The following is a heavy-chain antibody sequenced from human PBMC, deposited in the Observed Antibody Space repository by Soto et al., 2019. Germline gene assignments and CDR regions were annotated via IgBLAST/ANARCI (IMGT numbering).Heavy chain of an antibody. CDR3: ALDNCNGGSCYSGRWFDP. CDR2: IYFSEYTNSIP. CDR1: GGSISNYY. J-gene: IGHJ5*02. V-gene: IGHV4-59*01. D-gene: IGHD2-15*01. Sequence: QVQLQESGPGLVKPSETLSLSCTVSGGSISNYYWSWLRQPPGKGLEWIGYIYFSEYTNSIPNYTPSLKSRVTISVDTSKNQFSLKLNSVTATDTAVYYCALDNCNGGSCYSGRWFDPWGQGTLVTVSS.